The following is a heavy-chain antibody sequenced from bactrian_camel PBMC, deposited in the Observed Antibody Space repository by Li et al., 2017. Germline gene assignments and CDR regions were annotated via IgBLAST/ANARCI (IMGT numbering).Heavy chain of an antibody. CDR3: ATSREGECFTIWWGLNRGRIESNY. Sequence: HVQLVESGGGSVRAGGSLRLSCAASGYAYSNYYMGWFRQVPGKEREGVAAYVSDGSLQNSDSVKGRFTLSRDNAKNALYLQMNKLEPEDTGMYYCATSREGECFTIWWGLNRGRIESNYWGQGTQVTVS. CDR2: YVSDGSL. J-gene: IGHJ4*01. V-gene: IGHV3S55*01. D-gene: IGHD4*01. CDR1: GYAYSNYY.